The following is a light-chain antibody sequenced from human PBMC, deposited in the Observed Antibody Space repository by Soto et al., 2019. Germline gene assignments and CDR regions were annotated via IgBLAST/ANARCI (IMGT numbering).Light chain of an antibody. CDR2: GVS. CDR3: ISYTGSSTSYV. CDR1: RSDIGSYNY. Sequence: QSARTQPASVSGSPGQSITISCSGTRSDIGSYNYVAWYQQFPGKTPKILIYGVSNRPSGVSSRFSGSKSGNTASLTISGLQAEDEADYYCISYTGSSTSYVFVRGTESPS. V-gene: IGLV2-14*01. J-gene: IGLJ1*01.